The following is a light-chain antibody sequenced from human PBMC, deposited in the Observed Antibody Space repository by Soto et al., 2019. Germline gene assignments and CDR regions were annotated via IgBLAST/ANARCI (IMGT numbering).Light chain of an antibody. CDR2: GST. CDR1: QSVSNNY. Sequence: EVVLTQSPGTLSLSPGERASLSCRASQSVSNNYLAWYQQKPGQSPTLLIFGSTDRATGIPDRFSGSGSGTDFTLTISRLEPEDFAVYYCQQYGSSPPYPFGQGTKLEIK. V-gene: IGKV3-20*01. J-gene: IGKJ2*01. CDR3: QQYGSSPPYP.